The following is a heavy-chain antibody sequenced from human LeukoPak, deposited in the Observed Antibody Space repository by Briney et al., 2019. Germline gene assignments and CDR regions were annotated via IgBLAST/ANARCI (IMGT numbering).Heavy chain of an antibody. CDR3: ARILGNYFDY. Sequence: SETLSLTCAVSGYSISSGYYWGWIRQPPGKGLEWIGSIYHSGSTYYNPSLKSRVTISVVTSKSQFSLKLSSVTAADTAVYYCARILGNYFDYWGQGTLVTVSS. D-gene: IGHD2-15*01. J-gene: IGHJ4*02. CDR1: GYSISSGYY. V-gene: IGHV4-38-2*01. CDR2: IYHSGST.